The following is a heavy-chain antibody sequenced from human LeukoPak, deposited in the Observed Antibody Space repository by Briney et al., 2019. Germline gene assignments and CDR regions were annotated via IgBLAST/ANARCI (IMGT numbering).Heavy chain of an antibody. V-gene: IGHV4-38-2*01. CDR1: GYSISSGYY. Sequence: SETLSLTCAVSGYSISSGYYWGWIRQPPGKGLEWIGSIYHSGSTYYNPSLKSRVTILVDTSKNQFSLKLSSVTAADTAVYSCARGFITMVRGVITKPSNWFDPWGQGTLVTVSS. CDR2: IYHSGST. CDR3: ARGFITMVRGVITKPSNWFDP. J-gene: IGHJ5*02. D-gene: IGHD3-10*01.